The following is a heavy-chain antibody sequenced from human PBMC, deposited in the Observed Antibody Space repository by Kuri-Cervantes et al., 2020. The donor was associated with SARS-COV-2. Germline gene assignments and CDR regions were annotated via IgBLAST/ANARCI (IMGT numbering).Heavy chain of an antibody. J-gene: IGHJ4*02. CDR3: AKDRAGVHDF. V-gene: IGHV3-30*18. Sequence: LSPTCVASGFNFTTTDMHWVRQAPGKGLEWVTFISYDGKNKKCMASGKGRFTISRDNSQNTLHLQMKSLRDEDTAIYYCAKDRAGVHDFWGQGTLVTVSS. D-gene: IGHD2-21*01. CDR2: ISYDGKNK. CDR1: GFNFTTTD.